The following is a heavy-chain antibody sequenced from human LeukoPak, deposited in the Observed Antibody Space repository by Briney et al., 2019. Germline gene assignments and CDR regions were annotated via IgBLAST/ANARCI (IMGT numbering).Heavy chain of an antibody. CDR1: GFTFSSYN. CDR3: TRGPGYDYVWGTYRADY. Sequence: GGSLRLSCAASGFTFSSYNMNWLRQAPGKGLEWVSSISHGSGSIYYADSVKGRFAISRDNSKNTLYLQMDSLRPEDMAVYFCTRGPGYDYVWGTYRADYWGKGTLVTVSS. D-gene: IGHD3-16*02. CDR2: ISHGSGSI. J-gene: IGHJ4*02. V-gene: IGHV3-21*01.